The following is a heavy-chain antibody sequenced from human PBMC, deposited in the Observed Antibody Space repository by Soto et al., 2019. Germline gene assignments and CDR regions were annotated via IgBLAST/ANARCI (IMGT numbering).Heavy chain of an antibody. CDR3: ARGDEDYYDSRDTPDPFDY. J-gene: IGHJ4*02. D-gene: IGHD3-22*01. Sequence: QVQLQQWGAGLLKPSETLSLTCAVYGGSFNSYYWSWIRQPPGKGLEWIAEINHSGSTNYNPSLKSRVTISIDPSKNQFSLKLSSVTAADTAVYYCARGDEDYYDSRDTPDPFDYWGQGTLVTVSS. CDR1: GGSFNSYY. CDR2: INHSGST. V-gene: IGHV4-34*01.